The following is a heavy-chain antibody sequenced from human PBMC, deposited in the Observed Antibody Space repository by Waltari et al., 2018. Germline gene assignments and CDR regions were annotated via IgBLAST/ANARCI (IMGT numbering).Heavy chain of an antibody. CDR3: AKDYMTTVTSLAFDI. CDR2: ISWNSGSI. V-gene: IGHV3-9*03. D-gene: IGHD4-17*01. CDR1: GFTFDDYA. J-gene: IGHJ3*02. Sequence: EVQLVESGGGLVQPGRSLRLSCAASGFTFDDYAMPWVRQAPGKGLEWVSGISWNSGSIGYADSVKGRFTISRDNAKNSLYLQMNSLRAEDMALYYCAKDYMTTVTSLAFDIWGQGTMVTVSS.